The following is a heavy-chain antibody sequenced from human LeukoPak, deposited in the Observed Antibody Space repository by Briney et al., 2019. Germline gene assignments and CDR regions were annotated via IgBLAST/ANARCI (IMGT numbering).Heavy chain of an antibody. D-gene: IGHD6-19*01. Sequence: GGSLRLSCAASGFTFSSYSMNWVRQAPGKGLEWVSSISSSSSYIYYADPVKGRFTISRDNAKNSLYLQMNSLRAEDTAVYYCARGIAVAGFDYWGQGTLVTVSS. CDR2: ISSSSSYI. CDR1: GFTFSSYS. CDR3: ARGIAVAGFDY. V-gene: IGHV3-21*01. J-gene: IGHJ4*02.